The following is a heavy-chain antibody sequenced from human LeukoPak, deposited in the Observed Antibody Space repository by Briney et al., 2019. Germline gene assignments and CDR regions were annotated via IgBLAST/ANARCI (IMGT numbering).Heavy chain of an antibody. CDR1: GGSFSSYY. CDR3: ARLGSMYYFDY. J-gene: IGHJ4*02. Sequence: SETLSLTCAVYGGSFSSYYWGWIRQPPGKGLEWIGSIYYSGSTYYNPSLKSRVTISVDTSKNQFSLKLSSVTAADTAVYYCARLGSMYYFDYWGQGTLVTVSS. D-gene: IGHD1-26*01. CDR2: IYYSGST. V-gene: IGHV4-39*01.